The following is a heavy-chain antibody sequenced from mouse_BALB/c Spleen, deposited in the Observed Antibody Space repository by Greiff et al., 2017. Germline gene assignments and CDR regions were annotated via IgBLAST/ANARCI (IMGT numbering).Heavy chain of an antibody. Sequence: EVHLVESGGGLVQPGGSRKLSCAASGFTFSSFGMHWVRQAPEKGLEWVAYISSGSSTIYYADTVKGRFTISRDNPKNTLFLQMTSLRSEDTAMYYCAREGITRGFDYWGQGTTLTVSS. CDR2: ISSGSSTI. V-gene: IGHV5-17*02. D-gene: IGHD2-4*01. J-gene: IGHJ2*01. CDR1: GFTFSSFG. CDR3: AREGITRGFDY.